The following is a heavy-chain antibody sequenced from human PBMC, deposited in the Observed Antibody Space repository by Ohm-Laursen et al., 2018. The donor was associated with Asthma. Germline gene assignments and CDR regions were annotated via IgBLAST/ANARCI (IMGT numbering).Heavy chain of an antibody. J-gene: IGHJ4*02. V-gene: IGHV3-23*01. CDR3: ARGWTMPDY. D-gene: IGHD2-15*01. CDR2: ISGSGGNT. Sequence: GSLRLSCTASKFTFSNHWMNWVRQAPGKGLEWASSISGSGGNTYYADSVKGRFTISRDNSKNTLYLQMNSLRAEDTAVYYCARGWTMPDYWGQGTLVTVSS. CDR1: KFTFSNHW.